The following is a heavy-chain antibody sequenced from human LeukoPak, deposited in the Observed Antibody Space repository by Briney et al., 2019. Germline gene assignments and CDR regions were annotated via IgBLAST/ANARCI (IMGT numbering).Heavy chain of an antibody. CDR1: GLTVSSNY. CDR2: IYSGGST. J-gene: IGHJ4*02. D-gene: IGHD3-22*01. Sequence: GGSLRLSCAASGLTVSSNYMSWVRQAPGKGLEWVSVIYSGGSTYYADSVTGGFTISRDNSKNTVYLQMNSLRAEDTAVYYCARYYYDSSGYPYYFDYWGQGTLVTVSS. CDR3: ARYYYDSSGYPYYFDY. V-gene: IGHV3-53*01.